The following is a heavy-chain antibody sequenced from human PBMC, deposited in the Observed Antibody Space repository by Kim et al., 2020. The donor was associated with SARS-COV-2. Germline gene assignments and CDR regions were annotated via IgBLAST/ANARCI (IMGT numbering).Heavy chain of an antibody. V-gene: IGHV5-10-1*01. CDR2: IDPSDSYT. D-gene: IGHD6-13*01. J-gene: IGHJ6*02. CDR1: GYSFTSYW. Sequence: GESLKISCKGSGYSFTSYWISWVRQMPGKGLEWMGRIDPSDSYTNYSPSFQGHVTISADKSISTAYLQWSSLKASDTAMYYCARPGAAAEHFYYYYGMDVWGRGTTVTVSS. CDR3: ARPGAAAEHFYYYYGMDV.